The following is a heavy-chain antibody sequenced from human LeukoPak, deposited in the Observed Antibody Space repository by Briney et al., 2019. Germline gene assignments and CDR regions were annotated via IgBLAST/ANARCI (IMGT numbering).Heavy chain of an antibody. CDR2: IWYDGSNK. J-gene: IGHJ4*02. D-gene: IGHD2-2*01. V-gene: IGHV3-33*01. Sequence: GGSLRLSCEASGFTFSSYGMHWVRQAPGKGLEWVAVIWYDGSNKYYADSVKGRFTISRDDSKNTLYLQMNSLRAEDTAMYYCARWGPEECSTTTCLNIDYWGQGTLVTVSS. CDR3: ARWGPEECSTTTCLNIDY. CDR1: GFTFSSYG.